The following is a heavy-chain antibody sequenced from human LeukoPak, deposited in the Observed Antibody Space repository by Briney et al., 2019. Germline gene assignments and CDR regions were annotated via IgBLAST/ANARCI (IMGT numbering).Heavy chain of an antibody. CDR3: ARGRAGNYYNHNDY. J-gene: IGHJ4*02. D-gene: IGHD3-10*01. CDR1: GLTFSNYY. CDR2: INGDGSIT. V-gene: IGHV3-74*01. Sequence: GGSLRLSCAASGLTFSNYYMSWIRQAPGKGPVWVSRINGDGSITAYADSVKGRFTISRDNAKNTLYLQMNSLRAEDTAVYDCARGRAGNYYNHNDYWGQGTLVTVSS.